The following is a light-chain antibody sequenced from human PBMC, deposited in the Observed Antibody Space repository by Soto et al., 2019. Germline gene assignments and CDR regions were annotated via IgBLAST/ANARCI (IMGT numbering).Light chain of an antibody. CDR2: GAS. CDR1: QDINNF. Sequence: DIQMTQSPSSLSASVGDTVTITCRASQDINNFLAWFQQNPGEAPRSLISGASTLQNGVPSKFSGSGSGTDFTLTISRLQPEDFATYYCHQYHPYPVTFGGGTKVEIK. V-gene: IGKV1-16*02. J-gene: IGKJ4*01. CDR3: HQYHPYPVT.